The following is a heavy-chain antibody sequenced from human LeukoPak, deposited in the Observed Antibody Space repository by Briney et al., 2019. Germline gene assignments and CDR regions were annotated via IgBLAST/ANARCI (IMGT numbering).Heavy chain of an antibody. CDR2: INSDGSST. CDR1: GFTFSRYW. J-gene: IGHJ6*02. CDR3: GRGGYYGMDV. Sequence: GGSLRLSCAASGFTFSRYWLHWVRQDPGKRLVWVSRINSDGSSTSYADSVKGRFTISRDNAKNTLDLQMNSLRAEDTAVYYCGRGGYYGMDVWGQGTTVTASS. V-gene: IGHV3-74*01.